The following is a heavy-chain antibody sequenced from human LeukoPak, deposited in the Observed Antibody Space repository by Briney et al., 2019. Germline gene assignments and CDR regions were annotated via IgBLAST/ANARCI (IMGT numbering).Heavy chain of an antibody. CDR2: INHSGST. V-gene: IGHV4-34*01. Sequence: SETLSLTCAVYGGSFSGYYWSWIRQPPGKGLEWIGEINHSGSTNYNPSLKSRVTISVDTSKNQFSLKLSSVTAADTAVYYCASAPPPDSSGYYPDYWGQGTLATVSS. D-gene: IGHD3-22*01. CDR1: GGSFSGYY. J-gene: IGHJ4*02. CDR3: ASAPPPDSSGYYPDY.